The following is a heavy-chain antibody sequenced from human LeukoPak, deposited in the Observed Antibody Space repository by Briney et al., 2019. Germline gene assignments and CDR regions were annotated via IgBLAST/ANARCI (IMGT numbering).Heavy chain of an antibody. CDR2: IYPGDSDT. Sequence: GESLKISCKGSGYSFTSYWIGWVRQMPGKGLEWMGIIYPGDSDTRYSPSFQGQVTISADKSISTAYLQWSSLKASDTAMYYCARHSGRYGYKRGKFDYWGQGTLVTVSS. CDR3: ARHSGRYGYKRGKFDY. J-gene: IGHJ4*02. V-gene: IGHV5-51*01. CDR1: GYSFTSYW. D-gene: IGHD5-24*01.